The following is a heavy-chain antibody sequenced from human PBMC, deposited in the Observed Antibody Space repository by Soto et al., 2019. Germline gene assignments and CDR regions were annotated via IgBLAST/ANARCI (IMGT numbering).Heavy chain of an antibody. CDR3: AREGYYDSSGSQRAFDI. CDR2: ISYDGVVT. V-gene: IGHV3-23*01. D-gene: IGHD3-22*01. Sequence: PGGSLRLSCAASGFTFRNYAMKWVRQAPGKGLEWVSSISYDGVVTYYADSVKGRFTISRDNSKNTLYLQMNSLRAEDTAVYYCAREGYYDSSGSQRAFDIWGQGTMVTVSS. J-gene: IGHJ3*02. CDR1: GFTFRNYA.